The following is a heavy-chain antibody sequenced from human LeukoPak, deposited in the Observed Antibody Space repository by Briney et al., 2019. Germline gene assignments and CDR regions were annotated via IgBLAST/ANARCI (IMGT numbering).Heavy chain of an antibody. CDR1: GFSLSSFQ. V-gene: IGHV3-48*03. Sequence: GGSLRLSCAASGFSLSSFQMNWVRQAPGKGLEWISYISDSGTTEYYADSVKGRFTISRDNAKNSLYLQMNSLIGEDTDLYYCARDGTTNRYNWFDSWGQGTLVTVSS. D-gene: IGHD2-8*01. CDR3: ARDGTTNRYNWFDS. CDR2: ISDSGTTE. J-gene: IGHJ5*01.